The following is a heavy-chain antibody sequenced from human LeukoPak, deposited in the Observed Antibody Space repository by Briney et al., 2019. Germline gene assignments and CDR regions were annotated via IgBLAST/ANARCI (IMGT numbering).Heavy chain of an antibody. Sequence: SETLSLTCTVSGDSISRYYWSWIRQPPGKGLEWIGYIYYSGSTNYNPSLKSRVTMSVDTPKNQFSLTLSSVTAADTAVYYCARDRGPDCSGGRCWDYWGQGTLVTVSS. D-gene: IGHD2-15*01. CDR1: GDSISRYY. V-gene: IGHV4-59*01. CDR2: IYYSGST. CDR3: ARDRGPDCSGGRCWDY. J-gene: IGHJ4*02.